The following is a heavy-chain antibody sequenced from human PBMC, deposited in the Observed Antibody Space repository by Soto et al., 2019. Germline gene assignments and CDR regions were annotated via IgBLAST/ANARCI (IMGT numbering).Heavy chain of an antibody. CDR1: GFTFSSYG. CDR2: IWYDGSNK. V-gene: IGHV3-33*01. J-gene: IGHJ5*02. D-gene: IGHD3-22*01. CDR3: ARDYDSSAPPSENWFDP. Sequence: GGSLRLSCAASGFTFSSYGMHWVRQAPGKGLEWVAVIWYDGSNKYYADSVKGRFTISRDNSKNTLYLQMNSLRAEDTAVYYCARDYDSSAPPSENWFDPWGQGTLVTAPQ.